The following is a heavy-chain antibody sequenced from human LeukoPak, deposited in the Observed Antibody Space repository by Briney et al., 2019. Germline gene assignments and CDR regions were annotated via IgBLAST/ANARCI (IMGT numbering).Heavy chain of an antibody. D-gene: IGHD6-19*01. V-gene: IGHV3-23*01. CDR2: ISGSGGRT. J-gene: IGHJ4*02. Sequence: GGSLRLSCAASGFTVSTYAMSWVRQAPGKGLEWVSGISGSGGRTYYADSVKGRLTIPRDNSKNTPYLQMNRLRAEDTAVYYCAKDQGDYSSGWSIFDYWGQGSLVTVSS. CDR3: AKDQGDYSSGWSIFDY. CDR1: GFTVSTYA.